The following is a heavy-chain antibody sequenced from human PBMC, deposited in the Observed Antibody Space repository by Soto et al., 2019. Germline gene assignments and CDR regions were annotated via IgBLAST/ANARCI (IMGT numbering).Heavy chain of an antibody. CDR2: ISPMFGAA. V-gene: IGHV1-69*19. Sequence: QVQLVQSGAELKKPGSSVKVSCQSSGGTFNTYAMNWVRQAPGQGPEWMGDISPMFGAANYAPKFRGRVTITADESTGTSYMQLSSLPSEDTALYFCAREVQVHTPAFVYWGQGTLVTVSS. J-gene: IGHJ4*02. CDR1: GGTFNTYA. CDR3: AREVQVHTPAFVY. D-gene: IGHD3-10*01.